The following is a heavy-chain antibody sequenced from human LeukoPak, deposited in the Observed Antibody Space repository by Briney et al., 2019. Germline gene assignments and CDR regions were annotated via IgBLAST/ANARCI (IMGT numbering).Heavy chain of an antibody. CDR1: GFTFSSYG. J-gene: IGHJ3*02. Sequence: GGSLRLSCAASGFTFSSYGMHWVRQAPGKGLEWVAVISYDGSNKYYADSVKGRFTISRDNSKNTLYLQMNSLRAEDTAVYYCAKEQVRGYSYGNAFDIWGQGTMVTVSS. D-gene: IGHD5-18*01. CDR2: ISYDGSNK. V-gene: IGHV3-30*18. CDR3: AKEQVRGYSYGNAFDI.